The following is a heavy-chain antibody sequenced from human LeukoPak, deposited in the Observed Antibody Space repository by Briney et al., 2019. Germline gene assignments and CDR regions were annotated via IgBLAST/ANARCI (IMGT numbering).Heavy chain of an antibody. J-gene: IGHJ3*02. CDR2: IRYDGSNK. Sequence: GGSLRLSCAASGFTFSSYGMHWVRQAPGKGLEWVAFIRYDGSNKYYADSVKGRFTISRDNSKNTLYLQMNSLRAEDTAVYYCARSGEGGWGAFDIWSQGTMVTVSS. CDR3: ARSGEGGWGAFDI. D-gene: IGHD3-16*01. V-gene: IGHV3-30*02. CDR1: GFTFSSYG.